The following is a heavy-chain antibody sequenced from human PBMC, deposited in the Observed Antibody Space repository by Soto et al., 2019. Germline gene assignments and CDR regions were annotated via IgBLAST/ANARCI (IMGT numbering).Heavy chain of an antibody. Sequence: GGSLRLSCAASGFTFSNAWMSWVRQAPGKGLEWVGRIKSKTDGGTTDYAAPVKGRFTISRDDSKNTLYLQMNSLKTEDTAVYSCASGNAWEALLAYWGQGTLVTVSS. CDR1: GFTFSNAW. J-gene: IGHJ4*02. CDR3: ASGNAWEALLAY. V-gene: IGHV3-15*01. CDR2: IKSKTDGGTT. D-gene: IGHD1-26*01.